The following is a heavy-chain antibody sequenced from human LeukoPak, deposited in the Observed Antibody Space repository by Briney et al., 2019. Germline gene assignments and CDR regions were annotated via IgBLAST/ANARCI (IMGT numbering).Heavy chain of an antibody. V-gene: IGHV4-59*01. D-gene: IGHD3-10*01. Sequence: SETLSLTCTVSGGSINSYYWSWIRQPPGKGLEWIGYIYYSGSTNYNPSLKSRVTISVDTSKNQFSLKLSSVTAADTAVYYCARDRTYYYGPYGMDVWGQGTTVTVSS. CDR2: IYYSGST. J-gene: IGHJ6*02. CDR1: GGSINSYY. CDR3: ARDRTYYYGPYGMDV.